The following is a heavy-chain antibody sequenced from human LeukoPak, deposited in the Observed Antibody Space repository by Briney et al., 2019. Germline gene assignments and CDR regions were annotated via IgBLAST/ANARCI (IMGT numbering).Heavy chain of an antibody. D-gene: IGHD3-22*01. CDR1: GFTFGDYA. Sequence: GGSLRLSCTASGFTFGDYAMSWVRQAPGKGLEWVGFIRSKAYGGTSEYAASVKGRFTISRDEYKSIVHLQMHSLKSEDTAVYDCTRDGNYYHSSGYCPPLGYWGQGTLVTVSS. CDR3: TRDGNYYHSSGYCPPLGY. CDR2: IRSKAYGGTS. J-gene: IGHJ4*02. V-gene: IGHV3-49*04.